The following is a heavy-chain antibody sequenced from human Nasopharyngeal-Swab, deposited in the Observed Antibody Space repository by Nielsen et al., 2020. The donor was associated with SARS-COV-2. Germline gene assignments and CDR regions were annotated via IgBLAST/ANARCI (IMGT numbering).Heavy chain of an antibody. CDR2: ISSSSSYI. CDR3: TRDTFGPTDS. CDR1: GFTFNNYN. V-gene: IGHV3-21*01. D-gene: IGHD2/OR15-2a*01. Sequence: GESLKISCAASGFTFNNYNFNWVRQAPGKGLEWVSSISSSSSYIYYADSVKGRFTISRDTAKNTLYLQMSSLRFEDTAVYYCTRDTFGPTDSWGQGTLVTVSS. J-gene: IGHJ4*02.